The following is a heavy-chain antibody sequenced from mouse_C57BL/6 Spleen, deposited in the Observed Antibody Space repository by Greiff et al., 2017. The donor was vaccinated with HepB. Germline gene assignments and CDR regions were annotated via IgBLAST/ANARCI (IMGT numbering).Heavy chain of an antibody. Sequence: VQLQQPGAELVMPGASVKLSCKASGYTFTSYWMHWVKQRPGQGLEWIGEIDPSDSYTNYNQKFKGKSTLTVDKSSSTAYMQLSSLTSEDSAVYYCARIELAWFAYWGQGTLVTVSA. CDR1: GYTFTSYW. V-gene: IGHV1-69*01. J-gene: IGHJ3*01. D-gene: IGHD4-1*01. CDR3: ARIELAWFAY. CDR2: IDPSDSYT.